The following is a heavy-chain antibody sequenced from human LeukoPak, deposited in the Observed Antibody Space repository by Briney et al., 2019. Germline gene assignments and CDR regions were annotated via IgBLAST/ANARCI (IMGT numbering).Heavy chain of an antibody. CDR2: ISSSGNYI. CDR1: GFSFSRYS. Sequence: PGGSLRLSCAASGFSFSRYSINWVRQAPGKGLEWVSSISSSGNYIHYIDSVKGRFTISRDTANNSLDLEMHSLRAEDTAVYYCARGPYDHYDTTGSYSPLDTWGQGALVTVSS. V-gene: IGHV3-21*01. CDR3: ARGPYDHYDTTGSYSPLDT. J-gene: IGHJ5*02. D-gene: IGHD3-22*01.